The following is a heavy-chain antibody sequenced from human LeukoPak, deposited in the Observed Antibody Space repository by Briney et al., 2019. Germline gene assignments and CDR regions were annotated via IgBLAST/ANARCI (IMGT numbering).Heavy chain of an antibody. CDR3: ANDGGKRSY. CDR1: GFTFSSYG. V-gene: IGHV3-33*06. J-gene: IGHJ4*02. CDR2: IWYDGSNK. Sequence: PGRSLRLSCAASGFTFSSYGMHWVRQAPGKGLEWVAVIWYDGSNKYYADSVKGRFTISRDNSKNTLYLQMNSLRAEDTAGYYCANDGGKRSYWGQGTLVTVSS. D-gene: IGHD2-15*01.